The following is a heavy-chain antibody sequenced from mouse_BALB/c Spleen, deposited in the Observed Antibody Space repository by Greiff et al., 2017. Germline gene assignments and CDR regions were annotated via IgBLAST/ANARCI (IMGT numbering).Heavy chain of an antibody. J-gene: IGHJ4*01. CDR1: GYTFTDYN. CDR2: INPNNGGT. Sequence: VQLQQSGPELVKPGASVKIPCKASGYTFTDYNMDWVKQSHGNSLKWIGDINPNNGGTIYNQKFKGKATLTVDKSSSTAYMELRSLTSEDTAVYYYARKFLDYWGQGTSVTVSS. CDR3: ARKFLDY. V-gene: IGHV1-18*01.